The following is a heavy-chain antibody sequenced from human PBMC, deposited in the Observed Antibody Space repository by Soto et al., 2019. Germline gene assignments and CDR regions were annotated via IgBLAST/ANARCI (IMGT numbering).Heavy chain of an antibody. D-gene: IGHD4-17*01. J-gene: IGHJ4*02. CDR3: AKVDYGDARDY. V-gene: IGHV3-30*18. CDR2: ISYDGSNK. CDR1: GFPFISYG. Sequence: PEGSLRLSCAASGFPFISYGMHWVRQAPGKGLEWVAVISYDGSNKYYADSVKGRFTISRDNSKNTLYLQMNSLRAEDTAVYYCAKVDYGDARDYWGRGTLVTVSS.